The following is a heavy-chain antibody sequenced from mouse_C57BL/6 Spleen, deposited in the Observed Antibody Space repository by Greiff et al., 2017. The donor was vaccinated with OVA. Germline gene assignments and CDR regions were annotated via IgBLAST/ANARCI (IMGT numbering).Heavy chain of an antibody. J-gene: IGHJ1*03. CDR1: GYTFTDYY. Sequence: QVQLQQSGAELVRPGASVKLSCKASGYTFTDYYINWVKQRPGQGLEWIARIYPGSGNTYLNEKFKGKATLTAEKSSGTASMQLSSLTSEDSAVYFCARSGNPYYGSSYWYFDVWGTGTTVTVSS. CDR3: ARSGNPYYGSSYWYFDV. D-gene: IGHD1-1*01. V-gene: IGHV1-76*01. CDR2: IYPGSGNT.